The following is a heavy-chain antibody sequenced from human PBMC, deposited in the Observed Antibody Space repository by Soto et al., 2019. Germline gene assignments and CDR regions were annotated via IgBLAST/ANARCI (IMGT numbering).Heavy chain of an antibody. CDR2: IYHSGST. V-gene: IGHV4-4*02. CDR3: ARDHFYCSSTSCSGEGWFDP. Sequence: QVQLQESGPGLVKPSGTLSLTCAVSGDSISSSNWWSWVRQPPGKGLEWIGEIYHSGSTNYNPSLKSRVTISVDKSKNQFSLKLSSVTAADTAVYYCARDHFYCSSTSCSGEGWFDPWGQGTLVTVSS. D-gene: IGHD2-2*01. J-gene: IGHJ5*02. CDR1: GDSISSSNW.